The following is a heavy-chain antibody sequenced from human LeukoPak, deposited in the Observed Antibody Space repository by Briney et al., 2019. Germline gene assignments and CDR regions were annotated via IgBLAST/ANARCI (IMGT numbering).Heavy chain of an antibody. D-gene: IGHD3-10*01. Sequence: GGSLRLSCTASGFTFGDYAMSWFRQAPGKGLEWVSGISGSGGSTYYADSVKGRFTISRDNSKNTLNLQMNSLRAEDTAVYYCAKDHATMLLDYFDSWGQGTLVTVSS. J-gene: IGHJ4*02. CDR1: GFTFGDYA. CDR3: AKDHATMLLDYFDS. CDR2: ISGSGGST. V-gene: IGHV3-23*01.